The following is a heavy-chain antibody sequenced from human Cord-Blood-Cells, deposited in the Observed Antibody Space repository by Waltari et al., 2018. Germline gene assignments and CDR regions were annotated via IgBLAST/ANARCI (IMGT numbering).Heavy chain of an antibody. V-gene: IGHV3-48*03. CDR1: GFTFSRYE. CDR3: ASLLFTAAAGGMDV. CDR2: ISSSGSTI. Sequence: EVQLVESGGGLVQPGGSLRLSCAASGFTFSRYEMNGVRTAPGKGLEWVSYISSSGSTIYYADSVKGRFTISRDNAKNSLYLQMNSLRAEDTAVYYCASLLFTAAAGGMDVWGQGTTVTVSS. J-gene: IGHJ6*02. D-gene: IGHD6-13*01.